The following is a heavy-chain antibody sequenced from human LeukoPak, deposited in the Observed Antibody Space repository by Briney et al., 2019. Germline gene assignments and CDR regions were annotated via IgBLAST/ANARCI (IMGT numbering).Heavy chain of an antibody. Sequence: ASVKVSCKASGYTFTSYAMNWVRQAPGQGLEWMGWINTNTGNPTYAQGFTGRFVFSLDTSVSTAYLQISSLKAEDTAVYYCARKGGSYYVNYYYYYGMDVWGQGTTVTVSS. CDR1: GYTFTSYA. J-gene: IGHJ6*02. CDR3: ARKGGSYYVNYYYYYGMDV. CDR2: INTNTGNP. V-gene: IGHV7-4-1*02. D-gene: IGHD1-26*01.